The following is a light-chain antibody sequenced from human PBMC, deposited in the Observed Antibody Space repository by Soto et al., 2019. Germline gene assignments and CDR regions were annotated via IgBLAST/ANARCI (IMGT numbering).Light chain of an antibody. J-gene: IGKJ2*01. CDR1: QGVSSSF. CDR2: GAS. CDR3: QQYGNSPPNT. Sequence: EIVLTQSPGTLSLSLGERATLSCRASQGVSSSFLAWYQKKPGQAPRLLIYGASSRATGSPDRFSGSGSGTDFFLTISRLEPEDFAVYFCQQYGNSPPNTFGQGTKVEIK. V-gene: IGKV3-20*01.